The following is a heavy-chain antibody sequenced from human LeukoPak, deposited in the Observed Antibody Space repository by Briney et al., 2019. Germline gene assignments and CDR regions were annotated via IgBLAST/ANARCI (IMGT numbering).Heavy chain of an antibody. Sequence: PGGSLRLSCAASGFTFHLYWMHWVRHAPGKGLEWLSRISDDGTTTNYADSVKGRFIISRDNAKNTLYLQMRSLRVDDTAVYYCARDSRYFSCSGSYQPFWFDPWGQGTLVTVSS. D-gene: IGHD3-10*02. V-gene: IGHV3-74*01. CDR2: ISDDGTTT. CDR1: GFTFHLYW. J-gene: IGHJ5*02. CDR3: ARDSRYFSCSGSYQPFWFDP.